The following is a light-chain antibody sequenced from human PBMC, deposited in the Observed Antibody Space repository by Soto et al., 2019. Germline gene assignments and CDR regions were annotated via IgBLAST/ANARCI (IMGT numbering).Light chain of an antibody. CDR3: CSYAGRNPYV. Sequence: QSALTQPPSVSGSPGQSVIISCTGTSSDVGGYNYVSWYQQHPTKAPKLIIYDVNKRPSGVPFRISGSKSGNTASLTISGLRAEDEADYYCCSYAGRNPYVFATGTKLTVL. J-gene: IGLJ1*01. V-gene: IGLV2-11*01. CDR1: SSDVGGYNY. CDR2: DVN.